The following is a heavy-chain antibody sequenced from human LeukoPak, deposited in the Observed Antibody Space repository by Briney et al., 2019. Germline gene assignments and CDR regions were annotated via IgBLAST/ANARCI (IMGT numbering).Heavy chain of an antibody. CDR1: GFSFRSYA. D-gene: IGHD5-18*01. V-gene: IGHV3-23*01. CDR2: VSDSGDAT. J-gene: IGHJ4*02. CDR3: ARGRVLDSPFDY. Sequence: GGSLRLSCAASGFSFRSYAMSWVRQPPGKGLEWVSAVSDSGDATRYADSVKGRFTISRDNSKNTLYLQMNSLRAEDTAVYYCARGRVLDSPFDYWGQGTLVTVSS.